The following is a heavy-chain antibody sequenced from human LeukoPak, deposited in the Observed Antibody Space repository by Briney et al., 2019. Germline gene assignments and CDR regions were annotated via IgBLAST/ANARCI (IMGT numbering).Heavy chain of an antibody. J-gene: IGHJ6*03. D-gene: IGHD3/OR15-3a*01. Sequence: ASVNVSCKASGYTFTSYDMNWVRQATGQGLEWLGWMNPNSGNTGYAQNFQGRVTMTMNTSITTAYMELSSLRSEDTAVYYCARALSWTTESYYYMDVWGKGTTVTVSS. CDR2: MNPNSGNT. CDR1: GYTFTSYD. CDR3: ARALSWTTESYYYMDV. V-gene: IGHV1-8*01.